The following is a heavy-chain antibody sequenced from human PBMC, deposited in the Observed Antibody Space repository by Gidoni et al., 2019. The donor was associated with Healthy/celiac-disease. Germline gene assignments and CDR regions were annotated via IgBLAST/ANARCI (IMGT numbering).Heavy chain of an antibody. D-gene: IGHD2-2*01. CDR2: IRYDGSNK. V-gene: IGHV3-30*02. J-gene: IGHJ6*03. CDR3: ARNGGDIVVVPAAMSRGYYYYYMDV. Sequence: QVQLVESGGGVLQPGGPLRLSCAASGFTFSSYGMHWVRQAPGKGLEWVAFIRYDGSNKYYADSVKGRFTIARDNSKNTLYLQMNSLRAEDTAVYYCARNGGDIVVVPAAMSRGYYYYYMDVWGKGTTVTVSS. CDR1: GFTFSSYG.